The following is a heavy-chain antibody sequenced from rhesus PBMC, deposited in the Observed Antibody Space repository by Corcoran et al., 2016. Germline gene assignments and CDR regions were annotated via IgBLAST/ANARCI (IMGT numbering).Heavy chain of an antibody. CDR3: AVRLTTVTYFDY. V-gene: IGHV4-160*01. J-gene: IGHJ4*01. D-gene: IGHD4-35*01. CDR2: SYGRGWTT. CDR1: GGSISDSYY. Sequence: QVQLQESGPGLVKPSETLSLTCTVSGGSISDSYYWSWIRQPPGKGRGWMGRSYGRGWTTNYNPPLQGGVTMSRATSKNRFSRKLVLVTAADTAVYYCAVRLTTVTYFDYWGQGVLVTVSS.